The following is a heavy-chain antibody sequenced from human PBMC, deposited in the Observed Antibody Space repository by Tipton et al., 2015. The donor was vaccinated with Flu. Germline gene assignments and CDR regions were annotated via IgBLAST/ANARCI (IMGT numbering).Heavy chain of an antibody. J-gene: IGHJ6*03. V-gene: IGHV4-39*02. CDR3: ARAQHYDSNAYYYYYMDV. CDR2: IYPSGTT. Sequence: TLSLTCTVSSGSIRSTNYFCAWIRQPPGKRLELIGSIYPSGTTYYNPSLKSRVIISVDMSKNHFSLKLSSVTVADTAVYYCARAQHYDSNAYYYYYMDVWDKGTTVTVSS. CDR1: SGSIRSTNYF. D-gene: IGHD3-22*01.